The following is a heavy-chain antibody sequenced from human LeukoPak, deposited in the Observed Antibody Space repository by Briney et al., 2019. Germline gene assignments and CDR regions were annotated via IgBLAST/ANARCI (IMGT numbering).Heavy chain of an antibody. CDR1: EFTVSSNY. Sequence: GGSLRLSCVASEFTVSSNYMSWVRQAPGKGLEWVSVIYSGGSTYYADSVKGRFTISRDNSKNTLYLQMSRLRAEDTAVYYCARGPEADLYFDYWGQGTLVTVSS. V-gene: IGHV3-66*01. J-gene: IGHJ4*02. CDR2: IYSGGST. CDR3: ARGPEADLYFDY.